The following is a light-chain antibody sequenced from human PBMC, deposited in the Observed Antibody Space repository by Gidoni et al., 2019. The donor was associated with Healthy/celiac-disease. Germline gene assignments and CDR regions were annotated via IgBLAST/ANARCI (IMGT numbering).Light chain of an antibody. CDR2: GAS. CDR1: QSVSSSY. V-gene: IGKV3-20*01. J-gene: IGKJ2*01. Sequence: EILLSQSPGPLSLSPGERATLSCSASQSVSSSYLAWYQQKPGQAPRLLIYGASSRATGIPDRFSGSGSGTDFTLTISRLEPEDFAVYYCQQYGSSFGQGTKLEIK. CDR3: QQYGSS.